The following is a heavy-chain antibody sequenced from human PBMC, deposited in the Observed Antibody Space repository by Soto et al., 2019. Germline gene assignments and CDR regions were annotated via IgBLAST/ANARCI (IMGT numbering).Heavy chain of an antibody. J-gene: IGHJ6*02. D-gene: IGHD3-3*01. CDR3: AKDRGEEGLKFLEWFGGMDV. CDR1: GFSVSNYW. Sequence: PWGSLRLSCAAPGFSVSNYWMNWVRQAPGKGLVWVSHIKSDGTTSYADSVEGRFTVSRDDAKNTFYLQMNGLRAEDTAVYYCAKDRGEEGLKFLEWFGGMDVWGHGTTVTVSS. CDR2: IKSDGTT. V-gene: IGHV3-74*01.